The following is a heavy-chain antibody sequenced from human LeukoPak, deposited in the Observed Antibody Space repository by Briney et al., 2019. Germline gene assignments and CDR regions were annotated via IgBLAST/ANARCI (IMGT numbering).Heavy chain of an antibody. Sequence: GGSLRLSCAASGFTFSSYAMSWVRQAPGKGLEWVSAISGSGGSTYYADSVKGRFTISRDNSKNTLYLQMNSLRAENTAVYYCAEDQRVAGPFDYWGQGTLVTVSS. CDR2: ISGSGGST. V-gene: IGHV3-23*01. CDR3: AEDQRVAGPFDY. D-gene: IGHD6-19*01. J-gene: IGHJ4*02. CDR1: GFTFSSYA.